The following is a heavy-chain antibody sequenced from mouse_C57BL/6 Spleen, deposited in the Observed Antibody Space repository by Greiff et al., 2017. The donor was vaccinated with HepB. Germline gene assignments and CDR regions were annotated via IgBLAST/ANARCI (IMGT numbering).Heavy chain of an antibody. CDR3: TDPHYSDTSYGDY. V-gene: IGHV6-3*01. D-gene: IGHD1-1*01. Sequence: EVKVEESGGGLVQPGGSMKLSCVASGFTFSNYWMNWVRQSPEKGLEWVAQVKLKSDNYATHYAESVKGRFTISRDDSKSSVYLQMNNLRSEDTGMYYCTDPHYSDTSYGDYWGQGTTVTVSS. CDR1: GFTFSNYW. CDR2: VKLKSDNYAT. J-gene: IGHJ2*01.